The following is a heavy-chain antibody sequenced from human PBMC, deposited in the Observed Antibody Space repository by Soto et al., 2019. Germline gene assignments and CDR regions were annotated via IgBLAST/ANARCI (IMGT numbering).Heavy chain of an antibody. CDR2: ISSSSSTI. CDR3: AKSADDYGDYFLDD. J-gene: IGHJ4*02. D-gene: IGHD4-17*01. Sequence: PGGSLRLSCAASGFTFSSYSMNWVRQAPGKGLEWVSYISSSSSTIYYADSVKGRFTISRDNSKNTLYLQMNSLRAEDTAVYYCAKSADDYGDYFLDDWGQGTLVTVSS. CDR1: GFTFSSYS. V-gene: IGHV3-48*01.